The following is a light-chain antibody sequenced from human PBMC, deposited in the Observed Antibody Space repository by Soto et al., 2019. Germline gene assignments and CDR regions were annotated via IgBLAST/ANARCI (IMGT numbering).Light chain of an antibody. Sequence: QSVLTQPASVSGSPGQSITISCTGTSSDVGSYNLVSWYQQHPGKAPKLMIYEVSKRPSGVSNRFSGSKSGNTASLTISGLQAEDVSDYYCCSYAGSSLYVFGTGTNLTV. CDR2: EVS. V-gene: IGLV2-23*02. CDR3: CSYAGSSLYV. J-gene: IGLJ1*01. CDR1: SSDVGSYNL.